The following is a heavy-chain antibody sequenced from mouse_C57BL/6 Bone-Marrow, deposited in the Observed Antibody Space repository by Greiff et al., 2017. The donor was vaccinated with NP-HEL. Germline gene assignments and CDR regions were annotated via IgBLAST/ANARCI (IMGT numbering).Heavy chain of an antibody. J-gene: IGHJ3*01. CDR2: INPYNGGT. Sequence: DVQLQESGPVLVKPGASVKMSCKASGYTFTDYYMNWVKQSHGKSLEWIGVINPYNGGTSYNQKFKGKATLTVDKSSSTAYMELNSLTSEDSAVYYCARFDYGIPWFAYWGQGTLVTVSA. CDR1: GYTFTDYY. D-gene: IGHD2-1*01. V-gene: IGHV1-19*01. CDR3: ARFDYGIPWFAY.